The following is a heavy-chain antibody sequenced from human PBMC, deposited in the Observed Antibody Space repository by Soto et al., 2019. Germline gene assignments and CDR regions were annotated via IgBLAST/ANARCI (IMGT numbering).Heavy chain of an antibody. V-gene: IGHV1-3*01. CDR2: INAGNGNT. J-gene: IGHJ4*02. CDR1: GGTFSSYA. CDR3: ARSSREAARRAFDY. D-gene: IGHD6-6*01. Sequence: AVTVSCTASGGTFSSYAISCVRQAPGQRLEWMGWINAGNGNTKYSQKFQGRVTITRDTSASTAYMELSSLRSEDTAVYYCARSSREAARRAFDYWGQGTLVTVSS.